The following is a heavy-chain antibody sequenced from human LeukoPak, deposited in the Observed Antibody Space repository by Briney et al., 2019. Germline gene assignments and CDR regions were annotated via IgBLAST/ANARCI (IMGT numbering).Heavy chain of an antibody. CDR2: INHSGST. D-gene: IGHD3-3*01. CDR3: ARKAIFGVVVGPRFDP. J-gene: IGHJ5*02. CDR1: GGSFSGYY. V-gene: IGHV4-34*01. Sequence: SETLSLTCAVYGGSFSGYYWSWIRQPPGKGLEWIGEINHSGSTNYNPSLKSRVTISVDTSKNQFSLKLNSVTAADTAVYYCARKAIFGVVVGPRFDPWGQGTLVTVSS.